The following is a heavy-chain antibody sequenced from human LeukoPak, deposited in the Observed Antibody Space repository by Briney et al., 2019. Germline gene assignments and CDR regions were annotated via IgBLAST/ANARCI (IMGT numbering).Heavy chain of an antibody. D-gene: IGHD6-19*01. CDR2: INSDGSST. CDR3: AASGWYYYY. V-gene: IGHV3-74*01. Sequence: PGGSLILSCAASGFTFSSYRMHWVRQAPGKGLVWVSRINSDGSSTSYADPVKGRFTISRDNAKNTLYLQMNSLRAEDTAVYYCAASGWYYYYWGQGTLVTVSS. J-gene: IGHJ4*02. CDR1: GFTFSSYR.